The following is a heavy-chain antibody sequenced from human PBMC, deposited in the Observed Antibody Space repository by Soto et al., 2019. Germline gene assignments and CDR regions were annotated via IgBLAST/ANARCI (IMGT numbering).Heavy chain of an antibody. V-gene: IGHV1-18*01. J-gene: IGHJ4*02. CDR1: GFTFTNHG. D-gene: IGHD1-1*01. CDR2: ISNGET. Sequence: HVQLVQSGAEVKKPGASVNVSCKASGFTFTNHGISWVRQAPGQGLEWMGWISNGETNYAQKLQGRVTMTTDTTTSTAYMELGGLRFDDTAVYYCARGSERYNWNDPWDYWGQGTLVTVSS. CDR3: ARGSERYNWNDPWDY.